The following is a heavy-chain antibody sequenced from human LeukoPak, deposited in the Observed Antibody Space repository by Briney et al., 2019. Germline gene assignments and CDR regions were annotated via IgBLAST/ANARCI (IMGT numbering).Heavy chain of an antibody. CDR3: ATAIHPYASGNGAFDI. CDR1: GFTFSSYN. J-gene: IGHJ3*02. Sequence: GGSLRLSCAASGFTFSSYNMYWVRQAPGQGLEWVSSLSGGSDHIYYADPVKGRFTISRDNAKNSLYLQMNSLRAQDTAWYYCATAIHPYASGNGAFDICGHGTMVTVSS. CDR2: LSGGSDHI. V-gene: IGHV3-21*04. D-gene: IGHD3-10*01.